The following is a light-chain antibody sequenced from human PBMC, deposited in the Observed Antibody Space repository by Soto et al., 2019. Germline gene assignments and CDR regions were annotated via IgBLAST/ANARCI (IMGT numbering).Light chain of an antibody. J-gene: IGKJ2*01. CDR1: QSVSSSY. CDR2: GAS. CDR3: QQYYTTPQT. V-gene: IGKV3-20*01. Sequence: EIVLTQSPGTLSLSPGERATLSCRASQSVSSSYLAWYQQKPGQAPRLLIYGASSRATGIPDRFSGSGSGTHFTLTISSLQAEDVAVYYCQQYYTTPQTFGQGTKLEIK.